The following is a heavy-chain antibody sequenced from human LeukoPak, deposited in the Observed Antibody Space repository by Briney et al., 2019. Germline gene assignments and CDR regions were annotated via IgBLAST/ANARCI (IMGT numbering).Heavy chain of an antibody. CDR1: GFTFSSYS. D-gene: IGHD1-26*01. Sequence: GGSLRFSCAASGFTFSSYSMNWVRQAPGKGLEWVSSISSSSSYIYYADSVKGRFTISRDNAKNSLYLQMNSLRAEDTAVYYCARSGSLFFDYWGQGTLVTVSS. CDR2: ISSSSSYI. J-gene: IGHJ4*02. CDR3: ARSGSLFFDY. V-gene: IGHV3-21*01.